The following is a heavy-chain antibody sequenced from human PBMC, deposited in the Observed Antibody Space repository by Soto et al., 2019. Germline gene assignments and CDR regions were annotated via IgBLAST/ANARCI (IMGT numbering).Heavy chain of an antibody. V-gene: IGHV4-59*01. CDR2: IYYSGST. J-gene: IGHJ3*02. Sequence: PSETLSLTSTVSGGSISSYYWSWIRQPPGKGLEWIGYIYYSGSTNYNPSLKSRVTISVDTSKNQFSLKLSSVTAADTAVYYCARVLYGDLAAFDIWGQRIMVTVSS. CDR1: GGSISSYY. D-gene: IGHD4-17*01. CDR3: ARVLYGDLAAFDI.